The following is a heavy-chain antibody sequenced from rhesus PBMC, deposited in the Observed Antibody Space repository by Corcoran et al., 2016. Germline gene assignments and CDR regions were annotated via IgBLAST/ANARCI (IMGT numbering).Heavy chain of an antibody. J-gene: IGHJ3*01. CDR3: VKEDDAFDF. Sequence: EVHLVASGGGLAEPGGSLRLSCAASGPTFRTYWMHWLRRAPGEGLDWVSGIDSESTTIYYADSVKDRFTIARENAENTVYLQMNSLRPEDTAVYDCVKEDDAFDFWGQGLRVTVSS. CDR1: GPTFRTYW. V-gene: IGHV3-14*01. CDR2: IDSESTTI.